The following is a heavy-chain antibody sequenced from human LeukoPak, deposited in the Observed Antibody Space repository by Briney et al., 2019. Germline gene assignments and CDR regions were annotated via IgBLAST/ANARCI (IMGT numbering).Heavy chain of an antibody. Sequence: ASVKVSCKASGYTFTNYYIHWVRQAPGQGLEWMGWINPNSGGTNYAQKFQGWVTMTRDTSISTAYMELSRPRSDDTAVYYCARARDRFGQYFDYWGQGTLVTVSS. V-gene: IGHV1-2*04. CDR3: ARARDRFGQYFDY. CDR2: INPNSGGT. CDR1: GYTFTNYY. J-gene: IGHJ4*02. D-gene: IGHD3-10*01.